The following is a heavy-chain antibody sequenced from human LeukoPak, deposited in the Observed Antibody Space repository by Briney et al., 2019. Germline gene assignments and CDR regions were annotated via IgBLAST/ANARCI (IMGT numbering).Heavy chain of an antibody. D-gene: IGHD6-13*01. V-gene: IGHV3-21*01. J-gene: IGHJ4*02. Sequence: VGSLRVSSAASRVSFSGYRTKAGPQAPGEGRGRVSSISSSSSYIYYADSVTGRFTISRDNAQNSLYLQMNSLRAEDTAVYYCARNWGIAAAGPSGDYWGQGTLVTVSS. CDR1: RVSFSGYR. CDR3: ARNWGIAAAGPSGDY. CDR2: ISSSSSYI.